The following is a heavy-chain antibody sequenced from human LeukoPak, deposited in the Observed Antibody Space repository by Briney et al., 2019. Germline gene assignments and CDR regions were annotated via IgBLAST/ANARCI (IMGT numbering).Heavy chain of an antibody. V-gene: IGHV3-11*01. D-gene: IGHD5-18*01. J-gene: IGHJ6*02. CDR2: ISGSGRTI. CDR3: ARGGGYSYVNYHYSAMDV. CDR1: GFTFNDFY. Sequence: GGSLRLSCAASGFTFNDFYMMWIRQAPGKGLEWVSYISGSGRTIYYADSVKGRFTISRDNAKNSLHLQMNGLRAEDTAVYYCARGGGYSYVNYHYSAMDVWGQGTTVTVSS.